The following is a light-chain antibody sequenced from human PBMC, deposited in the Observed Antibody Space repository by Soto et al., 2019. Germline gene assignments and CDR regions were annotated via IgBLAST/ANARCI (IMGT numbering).Light chain of an antibody. J-gene: IGLJ1*01. CDR1: SSDVGSYNL. Sequence: QSALTQPASVSGSPGQSITISCTGTSSDVGSYNLVSWYQQHPGKAPKLMIYEVSKRPSGVYNRVSGSKSGNTASLTISGLQAEDEADYYCCSYAGSSTFSVFGTWTKVTVL. CDR3: CSYAGSSTFSV. CDR2: EVS. V-gene: IGLV2-23*02.